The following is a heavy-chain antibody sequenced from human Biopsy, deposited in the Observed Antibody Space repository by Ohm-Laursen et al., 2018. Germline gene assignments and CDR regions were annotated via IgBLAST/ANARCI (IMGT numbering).Heavy chain of an antibody. CDR3: ARATNSTGWPYYYFYGMDV. J-gene: IGHJ6*02. CDR2: IYYSGST. D-gene: IGHD2/OR15-2a*01. V-gene: IGHV4-59*01. CDR1: GGSISSDY. Sequence: PGTLSLTYTVSGGSISSDYWSWIRQTPGKGLEWIGYIYYSGSTNYNPSLKSRVTISVDTPKNQFSLRLNSVTAADTAVYYCARATNSTGWPYYYFYGMDVWGQGTTVTVSS.